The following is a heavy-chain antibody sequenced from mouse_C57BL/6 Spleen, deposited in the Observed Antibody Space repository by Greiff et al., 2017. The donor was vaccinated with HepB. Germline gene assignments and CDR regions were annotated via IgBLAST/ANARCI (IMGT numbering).Heavy chain of an antibody. CDR1: GFTFSSYG. V-gene: IGHV5-6*01. Sequence: EVMLVESGGDLVKPGGSLKLSCAASGFTFSSYGMSWVRQTPDKRLEWVATISSGGSYTYYPDSVKGRFTISRDNAKNTLYRQMSSLKSEDTAMYYWASQDGYYVEPWFAYWGQGTLVTVSA. CDR2: ISSGGSYT. CDR3: ASQDGYYVEPWFAY. J-gene: IGHJ3*01. D-gene: IGHD2-3*01.